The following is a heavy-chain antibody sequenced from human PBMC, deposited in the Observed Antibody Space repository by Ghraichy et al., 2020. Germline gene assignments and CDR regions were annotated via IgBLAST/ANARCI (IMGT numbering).Heavy chain of an antibody. Sequence: SETLSLTCTVSGGSISSSSYCWGWTRQPPGKGLEWIASICYPGRTYYNQSLKSRLTISVDTSKNQFSLKVTSVSAADTAVYYCQRETKGSSRWDWGQGTLVTVSP. J-gene: IGHJ4*02. V-gene: IGHV4-39*02. D-gene: IGHD6-19*01. CDR2: ICYPGRT. CDR3: QRETKGSSRWD. CDR1: GGSISSSSYC.